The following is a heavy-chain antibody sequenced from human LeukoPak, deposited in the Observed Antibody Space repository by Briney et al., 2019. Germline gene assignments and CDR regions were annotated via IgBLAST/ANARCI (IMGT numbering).Heavy chain of an antibody. CDR3: ARGEWDLLFDY. V-gene: IGHV4-34*01. CDR2: INHSGST. J-gene: IGHJ4*02. D-gene: IGHD1-26*01. CDR1: GGSFSGYY. Sequence: PSETLSLTCAVYGGSFSGYYWSWIRQPPGKGLEWIGEINHSGSTNYNPSLKSRVTISVDTSKSQFSLKLSSVTAADTAVYYCARGEWDLLFDYWGQGALVTVSS.